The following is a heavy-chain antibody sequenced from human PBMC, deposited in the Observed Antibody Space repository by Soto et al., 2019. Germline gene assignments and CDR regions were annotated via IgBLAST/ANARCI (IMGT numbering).Heavy chain of an antibody. CDR3: ARHVVRSGYYFDY. Sequence: SETLSLTCTVSGGSISSSSYYWGWIRQPPGKGLEWIGSIYYSGSTYYNPSLKSRVTISVDTSKNQFSLKLSSVAAADTAVYYCARHVVRSGYYFDYWGQGTLVTVSS. D-gene: IGHD2-2*01. CDR2: IYYSGST. V-gene: IGHV4-39*01. CDR1: GGSISSSSYY. J-gene: IGHJ4*02.